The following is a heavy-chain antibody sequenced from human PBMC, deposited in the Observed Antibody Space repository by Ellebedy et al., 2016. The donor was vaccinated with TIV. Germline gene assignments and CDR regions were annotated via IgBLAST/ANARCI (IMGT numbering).Heavy chain of an antibody. V-gene: IGHV4-59*12. J-gene: IGHJ4*02. CDR1: GGSISTYY. D-gene: IGHD1-26*01. CDR3: ARGGASFSDY. Sequence: SETLSLTCTVSGGSISTYYWSWIRQPPGKGLEWIGYIYYSGSTNYNPSLKSRLTISIDTSRDQFSLKLNSVTAADTAVYYCARGGASFSDYWGQGALVTVSS. CDR2: IYYSGST.